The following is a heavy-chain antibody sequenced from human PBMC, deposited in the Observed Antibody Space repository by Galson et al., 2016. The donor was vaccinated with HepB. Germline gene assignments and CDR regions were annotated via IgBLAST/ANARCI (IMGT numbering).Heavy chain of an antibody. CDR1: GGSFSSFY. CDR2: INHSGST. J-gene: IGHJ4*02. CDR3: ARVPFYFGSGILDY. V-gene: IGHV4-34*01. Sequence: ETLSLTCAVYGGSFSSFYWTWIRQPPGKGLEWIGEINHSGSTNYNPSLKSRVSDTVDTSKNQFSLKLTSVTAADTAIYYCARVPFYFGSGILDYWGQGTPVTVSS. D-gene: IGHD3-10*01.